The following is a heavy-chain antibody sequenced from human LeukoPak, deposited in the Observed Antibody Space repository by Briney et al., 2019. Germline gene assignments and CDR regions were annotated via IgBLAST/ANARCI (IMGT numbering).Heavy chain of an antibody. CDR2: TYYRSEWYS. J-gene: IGHJ4*02. CDR1: GDSVSSNSAS. D-gene: IGHD3-3*02. CDR3: ARGTSRAFNY. Sequence: SQTLSLTCVIYGDSVSSNSASWTWIRQSPSRGLEWLGRTYYRSEWYSDYEVSVRSRININSDTFNNQFSLHLNSVAPEDTAVYYCARGTSRAFNYWGQGTLVTVSS. V-gene: IGHV6-1*01.